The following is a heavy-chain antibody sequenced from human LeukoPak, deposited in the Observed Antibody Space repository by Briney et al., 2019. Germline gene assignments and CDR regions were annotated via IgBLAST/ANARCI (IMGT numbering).Heavy chain of an antibody. V-gene: IGHV3-30*02. CDR3: AKAPWDRGYSYGSFDS. Sequence: GGSLRLSRAASGVTFSSYGMHWVRQAPSKGLEWVAFIRYDGSDKYYGDSVKGRFTISRDNSKNTLYLQMNSLRAEDTAVYCCAKAPWDRGYSYGSFDSWGQGTLVTVSS. D-gene: IGHD5-18*01. CDR2: IRYDGSDK. J-gene: IGHJ4*02. CDR1: GVTFSSYG.